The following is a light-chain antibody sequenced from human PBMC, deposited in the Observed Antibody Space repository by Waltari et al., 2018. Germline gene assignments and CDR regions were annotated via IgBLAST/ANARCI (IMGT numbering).Light chain of an antibody. Sequence: SYELTPPPSVSVSPGQTARITCSAAALPKQYPSWYQQKPGQAPVLVIYKDSERPSGIPERFSGSSSGTTVTLTISGVQAEDEADYYCQSADSSGTWVFGGGTKLTVL. CDR2: KDS. J-gene: IGLJ3*02. CDR1: ALPKQY. V-gene: IGLV3-25*03. CDR3: QSADSSGTWV.